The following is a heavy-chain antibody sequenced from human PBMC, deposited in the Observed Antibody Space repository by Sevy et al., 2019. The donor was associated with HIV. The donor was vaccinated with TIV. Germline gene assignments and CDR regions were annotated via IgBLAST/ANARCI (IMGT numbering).Heavy chain of an antibody. Sequence: SETLSLTCAVYGGSFSGYYWSWIRQPPGKGLEWIGEINHSGSSNYKRSLKSLVTISVDTSKNQFSLKLSSVTAADTAVYYCARGRWSCSSTSCNYYYYYGMDVWGQGTTVTVSS. D-gene: IGHD2-2*01. J-gene: IGHJ6*02. V-gene: IGHV4-34*01. CDR1: GGSFSGYY. CDR3: ARGRWSCSSTSCNYYYYYGMDV. CDR2: INHSGSS.